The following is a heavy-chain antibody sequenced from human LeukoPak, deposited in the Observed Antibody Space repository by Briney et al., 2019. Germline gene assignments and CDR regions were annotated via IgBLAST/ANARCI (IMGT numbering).Heavy chain of an antibody. CDR1: GFTFSNYY. Sequence: GGSLRLSCAASGFTFSNYYVHWVRQPPGKGLVWVSRINSDSRDTTYVDSVKGRFTISRDNAKNTVYLQTNSLRAEDTAVYYCATFGYNWNLGYWGQGTLVTVSS. J-gene: IGHJ4*02. V-gene: IGHV3-74*03. D-gene: IGHD1-20*01. CDR2: INSDSRDT. CDR3: ATFGYNWNLGY.